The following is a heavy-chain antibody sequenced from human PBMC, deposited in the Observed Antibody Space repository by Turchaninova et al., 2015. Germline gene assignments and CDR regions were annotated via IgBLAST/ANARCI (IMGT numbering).Heavy chain of an antibody. D-gene: IGHD1-7*01. CDR1: GYSFTIYW. CDR2: IYPGDSDT. J-gene: IGHJ3*02. V-gene: IGHV5-51*01. Sequence: EVQLVQSGAEVKKPGESLKISCKGSGYSFTIYWIGWVRQMPGKGLEWRGIIYPGDSDTRCSXSFXXXGSXXVDKXISTSXXQWXXXKASDTAXXXCARLGGTTXRAFXXWGQGTMVTXSS. CDR3: ARLGGTTXRAFXX.